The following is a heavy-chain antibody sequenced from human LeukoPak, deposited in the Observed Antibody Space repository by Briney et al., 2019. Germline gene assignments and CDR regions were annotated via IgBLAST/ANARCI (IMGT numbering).Heavy chain of an antibody. CDR3: AREAAAGTFYFDY. Sequence: SETLSLTCAVYGGSFSGYYWSWVRQPPGKGLEWIGEINHSGSTNYNPSLTSRVTMSVDTSKNHFSLKLTSVTAADTAVYYCAREAAAGTFYFDYWGQGTLVTVSA. J-gene: IGHJ4*02. CDR1: GGSFSGYY. CDR2: INHSGST. D-gene: IGHD6-13*01. V-gene: IGHV4-34*01.